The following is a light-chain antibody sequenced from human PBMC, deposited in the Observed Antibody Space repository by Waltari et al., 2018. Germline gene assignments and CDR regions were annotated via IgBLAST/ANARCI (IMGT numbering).Light chain of an antibody. CDR3: QTGGHGTWV. CDR1: SGHSSNV. Sequence: QLVLTQSPSASASLGASVKLTCTLSSGHSSNVIAWLQQQPEKGPRYLMKVNSDGRHSKGDKFPRRFSGYSSGAWHYRTISSLQSEDEADYYCQTGGHGTWVFGGGTKLTVL. CDR2: VNSDGRH. V-gene: IGLV4-69*01. J-gene: IGLJ3*02.